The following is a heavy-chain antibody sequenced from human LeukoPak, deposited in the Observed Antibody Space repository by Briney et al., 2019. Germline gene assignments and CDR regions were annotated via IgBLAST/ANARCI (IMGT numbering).Heavy chain of an antibody. D-gene: IGHD3-22*01. J-gene: IGHJ3*02. CDR2: ISSSSNTK. V-gene: IGHV3-48*04. Sequence: GGSLRLSCAASGFTFGTYSMNWVRQAPGKGLEWVSYISSSSNTKYYADSVKGRFTISRDNAKNSLYLQMNSLRAEDTAVYYCAREAVRYYDSSGYGAFDIWGQGTMVTVSS. CDR1: GFTFGTYS. CDR3: AREAVRYYDSSGYGAFDI.